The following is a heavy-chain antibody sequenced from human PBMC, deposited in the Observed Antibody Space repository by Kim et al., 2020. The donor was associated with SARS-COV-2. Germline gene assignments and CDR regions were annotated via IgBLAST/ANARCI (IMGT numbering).Heavy chain of an antibody. CDR1: GFTFSTYS. CDR2: ISSSRSYI. Sequence: GGSLRLSCAASGFTFSTYSMDWVRQAPGKGLEWVSSISSSRSYIYYGDSVKGRFTISRDNAKNSLYLQMNSLRAEDTAVYYCARDRREYSSSGGHYYYYYGMDVWGQGTTVTVSS. J-gene: IGHJ6*02. D-gene: IGHD6-13*01. CDR3: ARDRREYSSSGGHYYYYYGMDV. V-gene: IGHV3-21*01.